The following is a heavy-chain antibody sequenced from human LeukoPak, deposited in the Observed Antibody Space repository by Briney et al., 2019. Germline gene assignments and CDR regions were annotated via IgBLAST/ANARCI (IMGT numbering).Heavy chain of an antibody. CDR2: LWPRGGTV. CDR1: GFIFSGSY. J-gene: IGHJ4*02. V-gene: IGHV3-7*01. CDR3: AKLLGSVTTSAL. D-gene: IGHD2/OR15-2a*01. Sequence: GGSLRLSCVASGFIFSGSYMSWVRQAPGKGREWVATLWPRGGTVQYLGSVQGRFTISRDNAENSLYLHMHSMRVEDTAVYYCAKLLGSVTTSALWGQGTLVTVSS.